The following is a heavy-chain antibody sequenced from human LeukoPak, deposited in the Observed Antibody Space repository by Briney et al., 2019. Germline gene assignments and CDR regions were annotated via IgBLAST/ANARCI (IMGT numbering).Heavy chain of an antibody. V-gene: IGHV1-2*02. J-gene: IGHJ3*02. CDR1: GYTFTGYY. CDR2: INPNSGGT. Sequence: ASVKVSCKASGYTFTGYYMHWVRQAPGQGLEWMGWINPNSGGTNYAQKCQGMVTMTRDTSISTAYMELSRLRSDDTAVYYCARGRYSSSWYSKENAFEIWGQGTMVTVSS. CDR3: ARGRYSSSWYSKENAFEI. D-gene: IGHD6-13*01.